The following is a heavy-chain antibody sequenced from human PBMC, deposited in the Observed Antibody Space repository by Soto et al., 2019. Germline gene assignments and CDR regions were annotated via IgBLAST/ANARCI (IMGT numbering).Heavy chain of an antibody. CDR3: ARARYCSSTSCYTGFDY. Sequence: QVQLVQSGAEVKKPGSSVKVSCKASGGTFSSYAISWVRQAPGQGLEWMGGIIPIFGTANYAQKFQGRVTITADESTSTAYMELSSRRSEDTAVYYCARARYCSSTSCYTGFDYWGQGTLVTVSS. V-gene: IGHV1-69*01. CDR2: IIPIFGTA. J-gene: IGHJ4*02. D-gene: IGHD2-2*02. CDR1: GGTFSSYA.